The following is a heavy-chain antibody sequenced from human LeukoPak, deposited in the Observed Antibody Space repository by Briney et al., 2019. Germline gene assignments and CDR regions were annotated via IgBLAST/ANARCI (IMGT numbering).Heavy chain of an antibody. CDR1: GFTFSSYS. CDR3: ARDYSPGIVGATTSGY. D-gene: IGHD1-26*01. CDR2: ISSSSSYI. Sequence: GGSLRLSCAASGFTFSSYSMNWVRQAPGKGLEWVSSISSSSSYIYYADSVKGRFTISRDNAKNSPYLQMNSLRAEDTAVYYCARDYSPGIVGATTSGYWGQGTLVTVSS. J-gene: IGHJ4*02. V-gene: IGHV3-21*01.